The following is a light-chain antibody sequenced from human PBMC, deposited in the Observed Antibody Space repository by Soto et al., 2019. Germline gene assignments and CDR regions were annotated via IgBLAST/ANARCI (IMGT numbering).Light chain of an antibody. CDR3: KQRRNCPRT. CDR2: DAS. V-gene: IGKV3-11*01. CDR1: QSVSSY. J-gene: IGKJ1*01. Sequence: EIVLTQSPATLSLSPGERATLSCRVSQSVSSYLAWYQQKPGQAPRLLIYDASNRATGIPARFSGSGSGTDFPLPISSLGPEVFGVYYCKQRRNCPRTFGKGTRVDIK.